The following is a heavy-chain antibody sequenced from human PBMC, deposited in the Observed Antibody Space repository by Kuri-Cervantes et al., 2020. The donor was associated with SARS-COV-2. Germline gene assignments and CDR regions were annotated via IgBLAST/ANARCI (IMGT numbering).Heavy chain of an antibody. D-gene: IGHD5-24*01. CDR1: GFTFSSYG. CDR3: ARDHRDGYNWSSFLGGMDV. Sequence: GEYLKISCAASGFTFSSYGMHWVRQAPGKGLEWVAVISYDGSNKYYAGSVKGRFTISRDNSKNTLYLQMNSLRAEDTAVYYCARDHRDGYNWSSFLGGMDVWGQGTTVTVSS. CDR2: ISYDGSNK. J-gene: IGHJ6*02. V-gene: IGHV3-30*03.